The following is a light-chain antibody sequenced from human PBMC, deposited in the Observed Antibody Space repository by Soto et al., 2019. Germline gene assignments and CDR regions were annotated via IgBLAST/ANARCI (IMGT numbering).Light chain of an antibody. V-gene: IGKV3-20*01. CDR1: QSVSSSY. Sequence: EIVLTQSPGTLSLSPGERATRFCRASQSVSSSYLAWYQQKPGQAPRLLIYGASSRATGIPDRFSGSGSGTDFTLTISRLEPEDFAVYYCQEYGSSPGTFGQGTKVEIK. J-gene: IGKJ1*01. CDR3: QEYGSSPGT. CDR2: GAS.